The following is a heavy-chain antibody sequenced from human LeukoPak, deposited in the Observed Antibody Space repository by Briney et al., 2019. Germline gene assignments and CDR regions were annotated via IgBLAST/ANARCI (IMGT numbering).Heavy chain of an antibody. V-gene: IGHV3-7*01. CDR1: GFTFSDSW. CDR3: ATYTHWVAGDV. D-gene: IGHD3-16*01. Sequence: GGSLRLSCAASGFTFSDSWMSWFRQAPGKGLEWVANMNQDGSEKDYVDSVKGRFTISRDNARNLLYLQMGSLRAEDTAVYYCATYTHWVAGDVWGQGTTVTVSS. CDR2: MNQDGSEK. J-gene: IGHJ6*02.